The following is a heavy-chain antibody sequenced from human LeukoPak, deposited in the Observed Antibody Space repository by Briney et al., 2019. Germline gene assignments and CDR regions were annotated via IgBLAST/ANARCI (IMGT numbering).Heavy chain of an antibody. CDR1: GYPFINYD. V-gene: IGHV1-8*01. CDR3: ARGRYYYDSSGDRLGYYFDY. D-gene: IGHD3-22*01. Sequence: GASVKVSCKTSGYPFINYDINWVRQATGQGLEWMGWINPHSGKTGYAQKFQGRVTITRDRSTSTVYMELSSLRSEDTAVYYCARGRYYYDSSGDRLGYYFDYWGQGTLVTVSS. J-gene: IGHJ4*02. CDR2: INPHSGKT.